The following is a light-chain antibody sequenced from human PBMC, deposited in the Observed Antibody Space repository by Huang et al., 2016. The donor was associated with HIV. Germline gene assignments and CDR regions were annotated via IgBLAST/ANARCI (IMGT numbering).Light chain of an antibody. J-gene: IGKJ5*01. CDR2: DAS. V-gene: IGKV3-11*01. CDR1: QSVNSY. Sequence: ETVLTQSPATLSLSPGERATRSCRASQSVNSYLAWYQQKPGQTPRLLIQDASNRATGIPARFSGSGSGTDFTLTISSLEPEDFAVYYCQQRKYWPPITFGQGTRLEIK. CDR3: QQRKYWPPIT.